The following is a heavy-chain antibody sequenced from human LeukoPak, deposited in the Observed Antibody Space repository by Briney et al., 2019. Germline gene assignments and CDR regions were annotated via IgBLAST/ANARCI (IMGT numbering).Heavy chain of an antibody. Sequence: GGSLRLSCAASGFTFNSYAMSWVRQAPGKGLEWVANIKQDGSEKYYVDSVKGRFTISRDNAKNSLYLQMNSLRAEDTAVYYCARPYRAKVPAALDAFDIWGQGTMVTVSS. J-gene: IGHJ3*02. CDR3: ARPYRAKVPAALDAFDI. CDR1: GFTFNSYA. D-gene: IGHD2-2*01. CDR2: IKQDGSEK. V-gene: IGHV3-7*01.